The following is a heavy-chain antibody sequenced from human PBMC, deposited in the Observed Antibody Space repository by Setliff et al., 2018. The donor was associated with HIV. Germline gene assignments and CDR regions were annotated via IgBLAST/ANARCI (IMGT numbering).Heavy chain of an antibody. CDR2: IYHSGTT. D-gene: IGHD6-6*01. J-gene: IGHJ5*02. CDR1: GGAIDDINW. CDR3: ARDQSIAARYLFDP. Sequence: PETLSLTCAVSGGAIDDINWWNWVRQSPGKGLEWIGEIYHSGTTNYNPSLKSRVTISVDKSKNQFSLKLTSVTAADTAVYYCARDQSIAARYLFDPWGQGTLVTVSS. V-gene: IGHV4-4*03.